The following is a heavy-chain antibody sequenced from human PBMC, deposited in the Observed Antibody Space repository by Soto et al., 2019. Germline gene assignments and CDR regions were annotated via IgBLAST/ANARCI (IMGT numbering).Heavy chain of an antibody. V-gene: IGHV3-21*01. CDR2: ISSSSSYI. CDR1: GFPFSSYS. D-gene: IGHD3-10*01. Sequence: PGGSLRLSCAASGFPFSSYSMNWVRQAPGKGLEWVSSISSSSSYIYYADSVKGRFTISRDNAKNSLYLQMNSLRAEDTAVYYCARDSHGSGSYYNGFFDYWGQGTLVTVSS. CDR3: ARDSHGSGSYYNGFFDY. J-gene: IGHJ4*02.